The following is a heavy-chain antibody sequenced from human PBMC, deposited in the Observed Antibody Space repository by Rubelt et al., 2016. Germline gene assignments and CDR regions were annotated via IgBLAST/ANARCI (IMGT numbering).Heavy chain of an antibody. J-gene: IGHJ3*02. V-gene: IGHV3-23*04. CDR2: ISGSGGST. CDR3: AKDLVMIVVANDAFDI. D-gene: IGHD3-22*01. Sequence: EVQLVESGGGLVQPGGSLRLSCAASGFTFSSYSMNWVRQAPGKGLEWVSAISGSGGSTYYADSVKGRFTISRDNSKNTLYLQMNSLRAEDTAVYYCAKDLVMIVVANDAFDIWGQGTMVTVSS. CDR1: GFTFSSYS.